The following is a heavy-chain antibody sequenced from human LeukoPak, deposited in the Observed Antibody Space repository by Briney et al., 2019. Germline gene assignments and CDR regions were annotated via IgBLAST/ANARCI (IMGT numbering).Heavy chain of an antibody. Sequence: ASVKVSCKASGYTFANYGISGVRQAPGQGLELMGWISPYTGNTDYPQKLQGRVTMTTDTSTNTAYMELRSLRSDDTAFYYSARTSGVSVHGSPYYFYHWGQGTLVTVSS. D-gene: IGHD2-8*01. CDR1: GYTFANYG. J-gene: IGHJ4*02. CDR3: ARTSGVSVHGSPYYFYH. V-gene: IGHV1-18*01. CDR2: ISPYTGNT.